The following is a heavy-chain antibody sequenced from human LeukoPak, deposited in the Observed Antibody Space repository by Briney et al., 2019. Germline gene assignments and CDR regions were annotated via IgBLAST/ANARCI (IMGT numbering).Heavy chain of an antibody. J-gene: IGHJ6*03. CDR2: IYTTGKT. CDR1: GDSISSGSHY. D-gene: IGHD3-16*02. CDR3: ARKVTNWGSYLGPYYYMDV. Sequence: SQTLSLTCTVSGDSISSGSHYWSWIRQPAGKEVQWIGRIYTTGKTDYNPSLKSRVTISVDKSKNQFSLKLTSVTAADTAVYYCARKVTNWGSYLGPYYYMDVWGKGTTVTISS. V-gene: IGHV4-61*02.